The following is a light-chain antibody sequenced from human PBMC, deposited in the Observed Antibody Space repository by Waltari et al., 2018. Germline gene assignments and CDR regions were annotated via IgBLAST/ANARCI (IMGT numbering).Light chain of an antibody. J-gene: IGLJ3*02. Sequence: QSALTQPRSVSGSPGQSVTISCTGTSSDVGCYNYVSWHQQHPGKAPKLMIYDVSKRPSGVPDRFSGSKSGNTASLTISGLQAEDEADYYCCSYAGTYTWVFGGGTKVTVL. CDR1: SSDVGCYNY. CDR2: DVS. V-gene: IGLV2-11*01. CDR3: CSYAGTYTWV.